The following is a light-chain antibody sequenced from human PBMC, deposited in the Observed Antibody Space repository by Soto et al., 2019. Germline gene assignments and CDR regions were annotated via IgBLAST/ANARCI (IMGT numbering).Light chain of an antibody. V-gene: IGLV8-61*01. J-gene: IGLJ1*01. Sequence: QTVVTQEPSFSVSPGRTVTLTCGLSSGSVATSYYPSWYQQTPGQAPRTLIYSTNTRSSGLPDRFSVSILGNKAALTITGAQADDESDYYCVLPEVFGTGTKLTVL. CDR2: STN. CDR3: VLPEV. CDR1: SGSVATSYY.